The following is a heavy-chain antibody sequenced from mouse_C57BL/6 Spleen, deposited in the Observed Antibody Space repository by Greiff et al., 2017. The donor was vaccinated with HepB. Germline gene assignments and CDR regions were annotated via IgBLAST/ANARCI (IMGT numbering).Heavy chain of an antibody. Sequence: QVQLKQSGAELVRPGASVTLSCKASGYTFTDYEMHWVKQTPVHGLEWIGAIDPETGGTAYNQKFKGKAILTADKSSSTAYMELRSLTSEDSAVYYCTRWAPTVAPYYFDYWGQGTTLTVSS. CDR1: GYTFTDYE. V-gene: IGHV1-15*01. D-gene: IGHD1-1*01. CDR3: TRWAPTVAPYYFDY. J-gene: IGHJ2*01. CDR2: IDPETGGT.